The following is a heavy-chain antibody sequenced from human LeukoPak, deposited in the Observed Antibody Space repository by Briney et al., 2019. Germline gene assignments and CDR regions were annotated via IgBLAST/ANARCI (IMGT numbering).Heavy chain of an antibody. Sequence: GGSLRLSCAASGFTFSKYWMLWVRQAPGKGLASVSRINTDGTVTTYADSVKGRVTVSRDNADNTMFLQMNSVRDEDTAVYYCATKQWLAPPPDSWGQGTPVTVSS. V-gene: IGHV3-74*01. CDR2: INTDGTVT. D-gene: IGHD6-19*01. J-gene: IGHJ4*02. CDR3: ATKQWLAPPPDS. CDR1: GFTFSKYW.